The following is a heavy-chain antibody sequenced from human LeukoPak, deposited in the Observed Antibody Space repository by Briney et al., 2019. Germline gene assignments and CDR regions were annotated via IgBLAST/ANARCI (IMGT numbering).Heavy chain of an antibody. V-gene: IGHV4-4*07. CDR3: AREGRAGGYVDY. J-gene: IGHJ4*02. CDR2: IYTSGST. Sequence: SETLSLTCTVSGGSISSYYWSWIRQPAGKGLEWIGRIYTSGSTNYNPSLKSRVTMSADTSKNQFSLKLSSVTAADTAVYYCAREGRAGGYVDYWGQGTLVTVSS. D-gene: IGHD2-15*01. CDR1: GGSISSYY.